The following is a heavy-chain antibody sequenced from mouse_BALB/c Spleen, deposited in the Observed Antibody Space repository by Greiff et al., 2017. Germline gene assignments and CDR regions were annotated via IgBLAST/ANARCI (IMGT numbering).Heavy chain of an antibody. D-gene: IGHD2-3*01. V-gene: IGHV1-4*02. CDR3: ARSDGYSTYWYFDV. CDR2: INPSSGYT. Sequence: QVQLQQSAAELARPGASVKMSCKASGYTFTSYTMHWVKQRPGQGLEWIGYINPSSGYTEYNQKFKDKTTLTADKSSSTAYMQLSSLTSEDSAVYYCARSDGYSTYWYFDVWGAGTTVTVSS. CDR1: GYTFTSYT. J-gene: IGHJ1*01.